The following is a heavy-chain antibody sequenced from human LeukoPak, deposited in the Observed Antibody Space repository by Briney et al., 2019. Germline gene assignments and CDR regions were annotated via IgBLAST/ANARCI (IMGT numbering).Heavy chain of an antibody. CDR3: AKDLSDILTGCDY. J-gene: IGHJ4*02. CDR2: ISWNSGSI. CDR1: GFTFDDYA. Sequence: GGSLRLSCAASGFTFDDYAMHWVRQAPGKGLEWVSGISWNSGSIGYADSVKGRFTISRDNAKNSLYLQMNSLRAEDTALYYCAKDLSDILTGCDYWGQGTLVTVSS. V-gene: IGHV3-9*01. D-gene: IGHD3-9*01.